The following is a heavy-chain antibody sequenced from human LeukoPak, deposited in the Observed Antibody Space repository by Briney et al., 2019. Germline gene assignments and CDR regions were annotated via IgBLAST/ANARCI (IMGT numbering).Heavy chain of an antibody. V-gene: IGHV1-2*02. CDR1: GYTVTAYD. J-gene: IGHJ5*02. CDR2: INPNSGGT. D-gene: IGHD6-13*01. Sequence: ASVKVCCKAAGYTVTAYDVHWVPQAAGQGLEWRGWINPNSGGTNYAQKFQGRVTMTRDTSISTAYMELSTLRSDDTAVYYCARGIAAAGTNWFDPWGQGTLVTVSS. CDR3: ARGIAAAGTNWFDP.